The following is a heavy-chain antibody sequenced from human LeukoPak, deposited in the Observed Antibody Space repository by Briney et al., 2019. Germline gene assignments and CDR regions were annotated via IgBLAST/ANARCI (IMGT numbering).Heavy chain of an antibody. V-gene: IGHV4-39*01. CDR2: IYYSGST. D-gene: IGHD3-10*01. CDR3: ARHGSFTMVRGVFRF. CDR1: GGSITSSSYY. Sequence: SETLSLTCTVSGGSITSSSYYWGWIRQPPGKWLGWMGSIYYSGSTQHNPSLKSRVTISVDTSKNHFSLKLSSVTAADTAVYYCARHGSFTMVRGVFRFWGQGTLVTVSS. J-gene: IGHJ4*02.